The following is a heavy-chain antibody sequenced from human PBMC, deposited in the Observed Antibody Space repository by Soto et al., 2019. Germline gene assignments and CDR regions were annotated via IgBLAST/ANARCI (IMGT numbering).Heavy chain of an antibody. J-gene: IGHJ4*02. CDR2: IYYSGST. CDR1: GDSITGYY. D-gene: IGHD3-22*01. V-gene: IGHV4-59*01. Sequence: SETLSLTCAVSGDSITGYYWTWIRQPPGKGLEWIGFIYYSGSTTFNPSLKSRVTMSVDTSKNQFSLKLRSVTAADTAVYYCARGAYSDSSGYPAGVYYFDYWGQGTLITVSS. CDR3: ARGAYSDSSGYPAGVYYFDY.